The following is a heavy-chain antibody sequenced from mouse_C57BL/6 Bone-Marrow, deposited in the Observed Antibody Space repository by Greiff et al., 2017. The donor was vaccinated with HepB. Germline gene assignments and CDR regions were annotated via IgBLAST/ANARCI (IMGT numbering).Heavy chain of an antibody. J-gene: IGHJ4*01. V-gene: IGHV2-9-1*01. D-gene: IGHD2-4*01. CDR1: GFSLTSYA. CDR2: IWTGGGT. CDR3: ARQLRRYYYAMDY. Sequence: QVQLQQSGPGLVAPSQSLSITCTVSGFSLTSYAISWVRQPPGKGLEWLGVIWTGGGTNYNSALKSRLSISKDNSKSQVYLKMNSLQTDDTARYYCARQLRRYYYAMDYWGRGTSVTVSS.